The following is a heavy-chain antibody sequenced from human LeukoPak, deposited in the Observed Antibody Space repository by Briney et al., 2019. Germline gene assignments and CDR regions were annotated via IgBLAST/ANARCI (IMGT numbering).Heavy chain of an antibody. CDR1: GGSISSGSYY. Sequence: PSQTLSLTCTVSGGSISSGSYYWSWIRQPAGKGLEWIGRIYTSGSTNHNPSLKSRVTISVDTSKNQFSLKLSSVTAADTAVYYCARHDYGDYNDYWGQGTLVTVSS. CDR2: IYTSGST. CDR3: ARHDYGDYNDY. D-gene: IGHD4-17*01. V-gene: IGHV4-61*02. J-gene: IGHJ4*02.